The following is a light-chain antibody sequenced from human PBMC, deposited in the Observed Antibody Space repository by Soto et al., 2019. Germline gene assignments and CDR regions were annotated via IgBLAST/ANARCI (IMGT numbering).Light chain of an antibody. CDR3: QQRSNWPWT. Sequence: EIVLTQSPATLSLSPGERATLSCMASQSVTNYLAWYQQKPGQAPRLLIYDASNRATGIPGRFSGSGSGTDFTLTISSLEPEDFAVYYCQQRSNWPWTFGQGTKVEIK. CDR1: QSVTNY. V-gene: IGKV3-11*01. J-gene: IGKJ1*01. CDR2: DAS.